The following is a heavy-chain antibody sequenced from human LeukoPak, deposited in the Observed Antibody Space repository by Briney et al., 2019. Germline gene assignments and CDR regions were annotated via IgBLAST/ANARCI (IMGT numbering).Heavy chain of an antibody. CDR2: INSDGSST. CDR1: GFTFSSYW. V-gene: IGHV3-74*01. CDR3: ARSSGGMATIFSGDAFDI. J-gene: IGHJ3*02. D-gene: IGHD5-24*01. Sequence: PGGSLRLSCAASGFTFSSYWMHWVRQAPGKGLVWVSRINSDGSSTSYADSVKGRFTISRDNAKNTLYLQMNSLRAEDTAVYYCARSSGGMATIFSGDAFDIWGQGTMVTVSS.